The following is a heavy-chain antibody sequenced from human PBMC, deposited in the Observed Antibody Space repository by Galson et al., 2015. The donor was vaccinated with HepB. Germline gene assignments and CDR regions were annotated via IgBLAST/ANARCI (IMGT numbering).Heavy chain of an antibody. J-gene: IGHJ5*02. CDR3: ARYMRDYYDSDEYDKEGDYFDP. CDR1: GGTFGSYG. V-gene: IGHV1-69*04. CDR2: IIPILTLT. D-gene: IGHD3-22*01. Sequence: SVKVSCKVSGGTFGSYGINWVRQAPGQGLEWMGRIIPILTLTNYALRFRGRVRITADKSTNTAYMDLSSLRSEDTAVYYCARYMRDYYDSDEYDKEGDYFDPWGQGTLVTVSS.